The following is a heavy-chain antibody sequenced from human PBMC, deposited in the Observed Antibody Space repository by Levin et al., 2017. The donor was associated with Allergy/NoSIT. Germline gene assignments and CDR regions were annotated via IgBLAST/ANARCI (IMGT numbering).Heavy chain of an antibody. CDR1: GGSISSSSYY. Sequence: SETLSLTCTVSGGSISSSSYYWGWIRQPPGKGLEWIGSIYYSGSTYYNPSLKSRVTISVDTSKNQFSLKLSSVTAAETAVYYCARHELVEQPFDYWGQGTLVTVSS. CDR2: IYYSGST. CDR3: ARHELVEQPFDY. D-gene: IGHD2-8*02. V-gene: IGHV4-39*01. J-gene: IGHJ4*02.